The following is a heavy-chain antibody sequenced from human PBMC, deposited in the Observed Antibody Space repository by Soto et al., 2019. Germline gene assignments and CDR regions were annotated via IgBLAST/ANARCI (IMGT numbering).Heavy chain of an antibody. CDR2: ISSSSSYI. J-gene: IGHJ4*02. Sequence: GGSLRLSCAASGFTFSSYSMNWVRQAPGKGLEWVSSISSSSSYIYYADSVKGRFTISRDNAKNSLYLQMNSLRAEDTAVYYCARDQPGYSYGYGLGYWGQGTLVTXPQ. V-gene: IGHV3-21*01. CDR3: ARDQPGYSYGYGLGY. CDR1: GFTFSSYS. D-gene: IGHD5-18*01.